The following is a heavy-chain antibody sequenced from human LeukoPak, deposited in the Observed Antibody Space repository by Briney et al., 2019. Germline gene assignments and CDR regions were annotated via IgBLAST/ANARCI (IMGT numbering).Heavy chain of an antibody. CDR3: ARLYDSSGYTNWLDP. V-gene: IGHV4-59*11. CDR1: GGSISSHY. CDR2: LYYSGST. J-gene: IGHJ5*02. Sequence: SETLFLTCTVSGGSISSHYWSWIRQPPGKGLEWIGYLYYSGSTKYNPSLKSRVTISVDTSKNQFSMKLSSVTAADTAVYYCARLYDSSGYTNWLDPWGQGTLVTVSS. D-gene: IGHD3-22*01.